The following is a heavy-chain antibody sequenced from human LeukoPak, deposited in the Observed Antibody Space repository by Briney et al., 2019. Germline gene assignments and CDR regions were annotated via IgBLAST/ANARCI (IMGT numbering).Heavy chain of an antibody. CDR1: GFTFSSYW. V-gene: IGHV3-74*01. CDR3: AREYSSGWDQALDAFDI. D-gene: IGHD6-19*01. J-gene: IGHJ3*02. Sequence: GGSLRLSCAASGFTFSSYWMHWVRQAPGKGLVWVSRINSDGSSTSYADSVKGRFTISRDNAKNTLYLQMNSLRAEDTAVYYCAREYSSGWDQALDAFDIWGQGTMVTVSS. CDR2: INSDGSST.